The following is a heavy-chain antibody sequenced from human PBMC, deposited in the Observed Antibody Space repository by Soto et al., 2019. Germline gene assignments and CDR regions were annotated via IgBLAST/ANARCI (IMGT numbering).Heavy chain of an antibody. Sequence: EVQLVESGGGLIQPGGSLRLSCAASGFTVSSNYMTWVRQAPGKGLEWVSVIYGGGTTYYADSLKGRFTISRDKPKNKLYLQVNGLRAEDTAVYYCVQTTGWPGFDYWGQGTLVTVSS. CDR3: VQTTGWPGFDY. D-gene: IGHD6-19*01. J-gene: IGHJ4*02. CDR1: GFTVSSNY. V-gene: IGHV3-53*01. CDR2: IYGGGTT.